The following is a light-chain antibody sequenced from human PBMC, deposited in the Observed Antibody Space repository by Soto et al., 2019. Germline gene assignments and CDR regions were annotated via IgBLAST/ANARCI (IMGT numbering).Light chain of an antibody. CDR2: KAS. CDR1: QSINSW. V-gene: IGKV1-5*03. J-gene: IGKJ1*01. CDR3: QQYNSYWT. Sequence: DIQMTQSPSTLSASVGDIVTITCRASQSINSWLAWYPQKPGKAPKLLIYKASSLESGVPSRFSGSGSWTEFPLTISSLQPDDFATYYCQQYNSYWTFGQGTKVEIK.